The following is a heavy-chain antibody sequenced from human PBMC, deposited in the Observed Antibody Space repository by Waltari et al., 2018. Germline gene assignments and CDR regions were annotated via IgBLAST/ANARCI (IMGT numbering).Heavy chain of an antibody. D-gene: IGHD3-10*01. Sequence: EVQLLQSGAEVKKPGTPVKISCKVSGDTFTDNYIHWIQQAPGKGLQWMGLLDPEDGQAVYAEKVQGSVTMTADTSIHTAYMELTSLTSEDTAFYYCAAALGGGISASRPFHFWGQGTMITVSS. CDR2: LDPEDGQA. CDR1: GDTFTDNY. CDR3: AAALGGGISASRPFHF. V-gene: IGHV1-69-2*01. J-gene: IGHJ3*01.